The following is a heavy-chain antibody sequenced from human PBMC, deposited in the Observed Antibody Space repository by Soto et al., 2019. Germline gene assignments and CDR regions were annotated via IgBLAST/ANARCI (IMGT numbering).Heavy chain of an antibody. CDR1: GGTFSSYG. J-gene: IGHJ5*02. CDR3: ARALNSYDILTPPGWFDP. CDR2: IIPIFGTA. D-gene: IGHD3-9*01. Sequence: ASVKVSCKASGGTFSSYGISWVRQAPGQGLEWMGGIIPIFGTAYFAQKLQGRVTIIANESTSTAYMELSSLRSEDTAVYYCARALNSYDILTPPGWFDPWGQGTPVPGSS. V-gene: IGHV1-69*13.